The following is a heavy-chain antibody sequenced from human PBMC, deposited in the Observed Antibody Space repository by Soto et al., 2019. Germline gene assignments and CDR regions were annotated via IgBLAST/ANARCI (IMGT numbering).Heavy chain of an antibody. J-gene: IGHJ4*02. CDR2: IDPIDSQT. D-gene: IGHD3-22*01. V-gene: IGHV5-10-1*01. CDR1: GYSFAGYW. Sequence: RVESLKISCKGSGYSFAGYWITWVRQKPGKGLEWMGRIDPIDSQTYYSPSFRGHVTISVTKSITTVFLQWSSLRASDTAMYYCARQIYDSDTGPNFQYYSDSLGQETTVNTSS. CDR3: ARQIYDSDTGPNFQYYSDS.